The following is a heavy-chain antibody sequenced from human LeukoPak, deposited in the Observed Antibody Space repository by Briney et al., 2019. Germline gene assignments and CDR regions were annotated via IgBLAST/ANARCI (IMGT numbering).Heavy chain of an antibody. CDR1: GGSISNYY. J-gene: IGHJ4*02. D-gene: IGHD5-18*01. CDR2: IYHSGNT. CDR3: ARDEYTYGSRTHPYFFDY. Sequence: SETLSLTCTISGGSISNYYWSWIRQPPGKGLEWIGYIYHSGNTNYNPSLKSRVTVSVDTSKDQFSLKLSSVTAADTALYYCARDEYTYGSRTHPYFFDYWGQGTLVTVSS. V-gene: IGHV4-59*12.